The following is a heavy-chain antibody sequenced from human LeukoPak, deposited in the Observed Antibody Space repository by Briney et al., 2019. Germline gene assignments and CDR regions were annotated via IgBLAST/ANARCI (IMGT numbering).Heavy chain of an antibody. CDR2: INHSGST. CDR1: GGSFSGYY. CDR3: ARRLLGYCRGGSFYSGYFQH. D-gene: IGHD2-15*01. J-gene: IGHJ1*01. Sequence: SETLSLTCAVYGGSFSGYYWSWIRQPPGKGREWIGEINHSGSTNYNPSLKSRVTISVDTSKNQFSLKLSSVTAADTAVYDCARRLLGYCRGGSFYSGYFQHWGQGTLVTVSS. V-gene: IGHV4-34*01.